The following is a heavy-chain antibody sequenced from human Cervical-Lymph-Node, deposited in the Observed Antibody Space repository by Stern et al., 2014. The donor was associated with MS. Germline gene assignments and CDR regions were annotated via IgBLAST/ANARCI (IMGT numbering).Heavy chain of an antibody. CDR2: INRDGTTI. J-gene: IGHJ4*02. CDR1: GFTFRHYW. D-gene: IGHD3-10*01. Sequence: EMQLVESGGGLVQPGGSLRLSCVASGFTFRHYWMHWFRQGPGKGLVWVARINRDGTTITHADSVKGRFTISRDNAKNTLYLQMNSLRVEDTAVYYCTKDTYGPEDYWGQGTSVTVSS. V-gene: IGHV3-74*02. CDR3: TKDTYGPEDY.